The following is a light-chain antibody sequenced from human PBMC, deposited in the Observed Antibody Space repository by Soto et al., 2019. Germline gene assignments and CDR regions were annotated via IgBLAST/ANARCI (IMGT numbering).Light chain of an antibody. CDR3: QQYDNLLT. V-gene: IGKV1-33*01. J-gene: IGKJ4*01. CDR1: QDISNY. CDR2: DAS. Sequence: DIQTTQSPSSLSASVGDRFTITCQASQDISNYLNWYQQKPGKAPKLLIYDASNLETGVPSRFSGSGSGTDFTFTISSLQPEDIITYYGQQYDNLLTFGGGTKVEIQ.